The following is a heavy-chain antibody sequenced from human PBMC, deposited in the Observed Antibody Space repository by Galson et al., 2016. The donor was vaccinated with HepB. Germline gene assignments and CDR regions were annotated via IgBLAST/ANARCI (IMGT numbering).Heavy chain of an antibody. CDR3: ARARQRDSRWSFDY. Sequence: SETLSLTCAVCGASISSDEWWIWVRQPPGKGLEWIGEIHHSWSTNYNSSLKSRVTISVDKSKNQFSLKLFSVTAADTAVYYCARARQRDSRWSFDYWGQGTLVTVSS. CDR1: GASISSDEW. V-gene: IGHV4-4*02. CDR2: IHHSWST. J-gene: IGHJ4*02. D-gene: IGHD6-13*01.